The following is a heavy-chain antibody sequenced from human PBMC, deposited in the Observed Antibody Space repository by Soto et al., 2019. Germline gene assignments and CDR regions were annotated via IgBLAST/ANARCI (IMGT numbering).Heavy chain of an antibody. J-gene: IGHJ4*02. D-gene: IGHD3-3*01. CDR1: GGSISSGGYY. V-gene: IGHV4-31*03. CDR3: ARHASRYTYYDFWSGPRPLDGFDY. CDR2: IYYSGST. Sequence: PSETLSLTCTVSGGSISSGGYYWSWIRQHPGKGLEWIGYIYYSGSTNYNPSLKSRVSISGDTSKNQFSLKLSSVTAADTAVYYCARHASRYTYYDFWSGPRPLDGFDYWGQGTLVTVSS.